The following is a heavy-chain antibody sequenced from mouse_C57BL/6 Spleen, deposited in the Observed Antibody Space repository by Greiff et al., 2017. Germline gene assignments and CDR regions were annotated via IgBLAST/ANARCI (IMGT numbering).Heavy chain of an antibody. CDR2: IRNKANNHAT. CDR3: ARFYSGYWYFGV. V-gene: IGHV6-6*01. Sequence: EVMLVESGGGLVQPGGSMKLSCAASGFTFSDAWMDWVRQSPEKGLEWGADIRNKANNHATYYAVSVKGRFTISRDDSNSSVYLQMNSLRAEDTGIYYCARFYSGYWYFGVWGTGTTVTVSS. D-gene: IGHD1-1*02. CDR1: GFTFSDAW. J-gene: IGHJ1*03.